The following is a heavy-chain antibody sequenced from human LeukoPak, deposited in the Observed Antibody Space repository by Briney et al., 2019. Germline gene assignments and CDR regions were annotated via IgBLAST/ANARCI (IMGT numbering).Heavy chain of an antibody. V-gene: IGHV4-34*01. CDR3: ARGRSVGYSSSWYPSAPPRD. Sequence: SETLSLTCAVYGGSFSGYYWSWIRQPPGKGLEWIGEINHSGSTNYNPSLKSRVTISVDTSKNQFSLKLSSVTAADTAVYYCARGRSVGYSSSWYPSAPPRDWGQGTLVTVSS. CDR2: INHSGST. J-gene: IGHJ4*02. D-gene: IGHD6-13*01. CDR1: GGSFSGYY.